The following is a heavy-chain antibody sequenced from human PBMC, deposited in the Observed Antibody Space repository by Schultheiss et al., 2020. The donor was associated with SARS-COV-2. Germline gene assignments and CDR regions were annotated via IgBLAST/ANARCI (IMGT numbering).Heavy chain of an antibody. CDR2: IYYSGST. Sequence: SQTLSLTCAVYGESFSGYYWSWIRQPPGKGLEWIGYIYYSGSTNYNPSLKSRVTISVDTSKNQFSLKLNSVTAADTAVYYCARGVNWNDRREGFDIWGQGTMDTVSS. D-gene: IGHD1-1*01. CDR1: GESFSGYY. CDR3: ARGVNWNDRREGFDI. V-gene: IGHV4-59*01. J-gene: IGHJ3*02.